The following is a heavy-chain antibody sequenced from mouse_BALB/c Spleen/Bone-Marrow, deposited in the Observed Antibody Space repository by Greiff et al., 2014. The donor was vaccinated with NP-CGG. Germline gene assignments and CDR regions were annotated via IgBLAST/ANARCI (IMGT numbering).Heavy chain of an antibody. Sequence: QVQLQQSGAELVKPGASVKLSCKASSYTFTSYYMYWVKRRPGQGLEWIGEITPSNGDTNFNEKFKSKATLTVDKSSSTAYMQLSSLTSEDSAVYYCSREGAYWGQGTLVTVSA. CDR1: SYTFTSYY. V-gene: IGHV1S81*02. CDR2: ITPSNGDT. CDR3: SREGAY. J-gene: IGHJ3*01.